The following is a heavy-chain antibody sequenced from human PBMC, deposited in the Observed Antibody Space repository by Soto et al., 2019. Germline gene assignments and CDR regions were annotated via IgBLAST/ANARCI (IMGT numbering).Heavy chain of an antibody. D-gene: IGHD6-19*01. Sequence: EVQLLXSXGXXXXXGGSLRLSCAASGFTFSSYAMNWVRQGPGKGLEWVSVISGSGGSTYYADSVKGRFTISRDNSKNTLYLQMNSRRAEDTAVYYCASRSSGWYFDYWGQGTLVTVSS. CDR2: ISGSGGST. J-gene: IGHJ4*02. CDR1: GFTFSSYA. CDR3: ASRSSGWYFDY. V-gene: IGHV3-23*01.